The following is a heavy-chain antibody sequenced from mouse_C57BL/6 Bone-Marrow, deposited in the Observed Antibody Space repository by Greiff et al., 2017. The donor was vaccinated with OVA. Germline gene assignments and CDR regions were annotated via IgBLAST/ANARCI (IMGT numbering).Heavy chain of an antibody. V-gene: IGHV5-16*01. D-gene: IGHD2-5*01. CDR3: ARDIYYSSLYWYFDV. Sequence: EVQLVESEGGLVQPGSSMKLSCTASGFTFSDYYMAWVRQVPEKGLEWVANINYDGSSTYYLDSLKSRFIISRDNAKNILYLQMSSVKSEDTDTYYRARDIYYSSLYWYFDVWGTGTTVTVSS. J-gene: IGHJ1*03. CDR2: INYDGSST. CDR1: GFTFSDYY.